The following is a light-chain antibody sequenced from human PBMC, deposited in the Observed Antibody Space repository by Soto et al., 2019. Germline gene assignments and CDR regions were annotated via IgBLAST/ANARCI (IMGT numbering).Light chain of an antibody. Sequence: EIVMTQSPATLSVSPGERXTLSCRASQSVSSNLAWYQQKPGQAPRLLIYGASTRATGIPARFSGSGSGTEFTLTISSLQSEDFAVYYCQQYNNWPPDTFGQGTRLEIK. J-gene: IGKJ5*01. CDR3: QQYNNWPPDT. CDR2: GAS. V-gene: IGKV3-15*01. CDR1: QSVSSN.